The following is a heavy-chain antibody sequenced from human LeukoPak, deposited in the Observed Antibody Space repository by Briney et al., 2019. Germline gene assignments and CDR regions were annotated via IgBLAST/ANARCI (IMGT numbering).Heavy chain of an antibody. Sequence: PSETLSLTCTVSGYSISSGYYWSWIRQPAGKGLEWIGRIYISGSTNYNPSLKSRVTMSVDTSKNQFSLRLTSVTAADTAVYYCARQTGSGLFILPGGQGTLVTVSS. CDR2: IYISGST. CDR1: GYSISSGYY. D-gene: IGHD3/OR15-3a*01. V-gene: IGHV4-61*02. J-gene: IGHJ4*02. CDR3: ARQTGSGLFILP.